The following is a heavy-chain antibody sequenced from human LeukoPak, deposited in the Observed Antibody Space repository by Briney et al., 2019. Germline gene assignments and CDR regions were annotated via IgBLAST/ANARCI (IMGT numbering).Heavy chain of an antibody. CDR2: TYYRSKWYN. J-gene: IGHJ6*03. Sequence: SQTLSLTCAISGDSVSSNSAAWNWIRQSPSRGLEWLGRTYYRSKWYNDYAVSVKSRITINPDTSKNQFSLQLNSVTPEDTAVYYCARDHPPTGTTRFSSYYYMDVWGKGTTVTISS. D-gene: IGHD1-1*01. V-gene: IGHV6-1*01. CDR3: ARDHPPTGTTRFSSYYYMDV. CDR1: GDSVSSNSAA.